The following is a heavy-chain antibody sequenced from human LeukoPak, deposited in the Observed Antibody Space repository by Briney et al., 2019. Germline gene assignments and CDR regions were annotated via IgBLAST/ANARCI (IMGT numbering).Heavy chain of an antibody. CDR2: IYPGGSGT. D-gene: IGHD7-27*01. J-gene: IGHJ3*02. V-gene: IGHV5-51*01. Sequence: GGSLKISCKDSGYSFTSYWIGWVGQMPGKGLEWMGIIYPGGSGTTYSPSFQGQVTISADKSIRTAYLRWSSLKASDTAMYYCARRSGEYRGDAFDIWGQGTMVTVSS. CDR3: ARRSGEYRGDAFDI. CDR1: GYSFTSYW.